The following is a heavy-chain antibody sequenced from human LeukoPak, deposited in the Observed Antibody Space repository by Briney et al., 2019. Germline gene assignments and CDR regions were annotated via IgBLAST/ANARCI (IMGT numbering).Heavy chain of an antibody. Sequence: GGSLRLSCAASGFTFTDSWMSWVRQPPGKGLEWVVNIKPDGTEKYYVDSLKGRFTVSRDNAKNSLYLQMSSLRDEDTAVYYCARVRYGNYFDYWGQGTLVTVSS. CDR3: ARVRYGNYFDY. V-gene: IGHV3-7*04. J-gene: IGHJ4*02. CDR1: GFTFTDSW. CDR2: IKPDGTEK. D-gene: IGHD3-16*02.